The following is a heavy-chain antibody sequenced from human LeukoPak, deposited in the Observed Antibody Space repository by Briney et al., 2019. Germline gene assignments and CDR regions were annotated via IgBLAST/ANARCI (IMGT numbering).Heavy chain of an antibody. D-gene: IGHD3-16*01. CDR2: INPNSGGT. Sequence: GASVKVSCKASGYTFTGYYMHWVRQAPGQGLEWMGWINPNSGGTNYAQKFQGRVTMTRDTSISTAYMELRSLRSDDTAVYYCARLGDYYYYYMNVWGKGTTVTVSS. CDR3: ARLGDYYYYYMNV. V-gene: IGHV1-2*02. J-gene: IGHJ6*03. CDR1: GYTFTGYY.